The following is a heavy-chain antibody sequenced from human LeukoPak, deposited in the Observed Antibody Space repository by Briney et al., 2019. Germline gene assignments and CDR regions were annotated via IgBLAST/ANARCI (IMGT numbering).Heavy chain of an antibody. Sequence: PGGSLRLSCAASGFTFSGYAMSGVRPAPAKGLEGVSAISGSGGSTYYADSVKGRFTISRDNSKNTLYLQMNSLRAEDTAVYYCANELRRGRGDYWGQGTLVTVSS. CDR3: ANELRRGRGDY. V-gene: IGHV3-23*01. J-gene: IGHJ4*02. CDR1: GFTFSGYA. CDR2: ISGSGGST. D-gene: IGHD3-10*01.